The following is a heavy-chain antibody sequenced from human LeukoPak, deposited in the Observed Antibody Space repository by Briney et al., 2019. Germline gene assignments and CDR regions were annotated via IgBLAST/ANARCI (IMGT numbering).Heavy chain of an antibody. CDR1: GFTFSSYA. CDR2: ISYDGSNK. V-gene: IGHV3-30*04. Sequence: GRSLRLSCAASGFTFSSYAMHWVRQAPGKGLEWVAVISYDGSNKYYADSVKGRFTISRDDSKTTLYLQMNSLRAEDTAVYYCAREVVPAARYPYGMDVWGKGTTVTVSS. D-gene: IGHD2-2*01. J-gene: IGHJ6*04. CDR3: AREVVPAARYPYGMDV.